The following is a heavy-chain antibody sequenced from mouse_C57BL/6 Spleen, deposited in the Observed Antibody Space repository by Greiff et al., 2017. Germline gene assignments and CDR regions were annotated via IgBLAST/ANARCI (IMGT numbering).Heavy chain of an antibody. D-gene: IGHD1-2*01. J-gene: IGHJ2*01. V-gene: IGHV1-7*01. CDR2: INPSSGYT. CDR1: GYTFTSYW. CDR3: ARDTTADY. Sequence: QVQLQQSGADLVKPGASVKLSCKASGYTFTSYWMHWVKQRPEQGLEWIGHINPSSGYTKYNQKFKDKATLTADKSTSTAYMQLSSLTYEDSAVYDGARDTTADYWGQGTTLTVSS.